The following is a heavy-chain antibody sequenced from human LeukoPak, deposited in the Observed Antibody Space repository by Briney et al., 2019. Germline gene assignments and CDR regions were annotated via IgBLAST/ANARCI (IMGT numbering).Heavy chain of an antibody. CDR2: IKSKTDGGTI. Sequence: GGSLRLSCAASGFTFSNAWMNWVRQAPGKGLEWVGRIKSKTDGGTIDYAAPVKGRLTISRDDSKNTLYLQMNSLKTEDTAVYYCTTERILVGATFDYWGQGTLVTVSS. V-gene: IGHV3-15*07. CDR3: TTERILVGATFDY. J-gene: IGHJ4*02. CDR1: GFTFSNAW. D-gene: IGHD1-26*01.